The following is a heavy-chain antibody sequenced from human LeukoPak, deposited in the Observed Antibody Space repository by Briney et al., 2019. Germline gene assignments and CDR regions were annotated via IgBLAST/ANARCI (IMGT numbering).Heavy chain of an antibody. CDR1: GFTFSSYA. J-gene: IGHJ4*02. CDR3: ARAVEHSALYDSSATYFDY. D-gene: IGHD3-22*01. Sequence: PGGSLRLSCAASGFTFSSYAMSWVRQAPGKGLEWVSYISSSSSTIYYADSVKGRFTISRDNAKNSLYLQMNSLRDEDTAVYYCARAVEHSALYDSSATYFDYWGQGTLVTVSS. CDR2: ISSSSSTI. V-gene: IGHV3-48*02.